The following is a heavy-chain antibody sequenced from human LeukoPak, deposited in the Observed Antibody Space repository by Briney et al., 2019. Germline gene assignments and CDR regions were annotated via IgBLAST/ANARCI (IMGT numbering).Heavy chain of an antibody. V-gene: IGHV4-61*02. CDR3: AREFSP. CDR2: IYTSGST. CDR1: GGSITSGGYY. Sequence: PSQTLSLTCTVSGGSITSGGYYWTWIRQPAGRGLEWIGLIYTSGSTNYNPSLKSRVTISLGTPMNQFSLKLSSVTAADTAVYYCAREFSPWGPGTLVTVSS. J-gene: IGHJ5*02.